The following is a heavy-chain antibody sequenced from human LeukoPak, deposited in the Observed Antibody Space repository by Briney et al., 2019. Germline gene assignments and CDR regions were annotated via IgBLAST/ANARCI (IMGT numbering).Heavy chain of an antibody. CDR2: ITYSSNTI. Sequence: GRSLRLSCVAYTFTFKAYNMNWDRQAAGKGLEWISYITYSSNTIFYTDSARDRFSFRRDNDKDAVYRQLNSLTDEDTAIYYCARDWGYGYSDQWGQGTLVTVSS. J-gene: IGHJ4*02. CDR3: ARDWGYGYSDQ. D-gene: IGHD4-11*01. V-gene: IGHV3-48*02. CDR1: TFTFKAYN.